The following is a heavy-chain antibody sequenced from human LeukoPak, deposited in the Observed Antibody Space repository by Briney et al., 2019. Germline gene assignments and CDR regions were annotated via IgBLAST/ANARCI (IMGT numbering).Heavy chain of an antibody. V-gene: IGHV3-21*06. J-gene: IGHJ3*02. CDR3: AVGIAAAGRGVGLYAFDI. CDR2: IYRSSSYI. Sequence: GGPLRHSCAASGFTYSSFIMIGVPEAPGEGREGVSSIYRSSSYIYYADSVKGRFIISRDNVKNSLYLQMNSLRAEDTAVYYCAVGIAAAGRGVGLYAFDIWGQGTMVTVSS. D-gene: IGHD6-13*01. CDR1: GFTYSSFI.